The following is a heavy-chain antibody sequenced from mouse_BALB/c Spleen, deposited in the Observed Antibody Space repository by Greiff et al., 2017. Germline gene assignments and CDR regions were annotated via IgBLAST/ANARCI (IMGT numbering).Heavy chain of an antibody. Sequence: VQLQQSGAELVKPGASVKLSCKASGYTFTSYYMYSVKQRPGQGLEWIGEINPSNGGTNFNEKFKSKATLTVDKSSSTAYMQLSSLTSEDSAVYYCTRSADGYYGFAYWGQGTLVTVSA. CDR3: TRSADGYYGFAY. CDR1: GYTFTSYY. CDR2: INPSNGGT. V-gene: IGHV1S81*02. D-gene: IGHD2-3*01. J-gene: IGHJ3*01.